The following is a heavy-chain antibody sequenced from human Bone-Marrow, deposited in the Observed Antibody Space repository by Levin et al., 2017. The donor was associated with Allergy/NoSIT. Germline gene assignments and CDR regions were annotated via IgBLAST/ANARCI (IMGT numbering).Heavy chain of an antibody. CDR1: GGSFSGYY. CDR2: INHSGST. CDR3: ARGPIEVVVVAASCWFDP. J-gene: IGHJ5*02. D-gene: IGHD2-15*01. Sequence: PSETLSLTCAVYGGSFSGYYWSWIRQPPGKGLEWIGEINHSGSTNYNPSLKSRVTISVDTSKNQFSLKLSSVTAADTAVYYCARGPIEVVVVAASCWFDPWGQGTLVTVSS. V-gene: IGHV4-34*01.